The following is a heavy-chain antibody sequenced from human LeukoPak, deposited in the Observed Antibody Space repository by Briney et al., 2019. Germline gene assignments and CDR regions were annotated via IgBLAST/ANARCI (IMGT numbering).Heavy chain of an antibody. CDR1: GGSISSYY. V-gene: IGHV4-59*01. CDR3: ARPLYGDTSGYFDL. D-gene: IGHD4-17*01. CDR2: IYYTGST. Sequence: SETLSLTCTVPGGSISSYYWSWIRQPPGKGLEWIGYIYYTGSTNYNPSLKSRVTISVDTSKNRFSLKLSSVTAADTAVYYCARPLYGDTSGYFDLWGRGTLVTVSS. J-gene: IGHJ2*01.